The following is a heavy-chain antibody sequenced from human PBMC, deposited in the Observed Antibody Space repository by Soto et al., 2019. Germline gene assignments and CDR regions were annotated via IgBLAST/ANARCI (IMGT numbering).Heavy chain of an antibody. D-gene: IGHD2-21*02. Sequence: SETLSLSCNFSVDSIRIRSYYWGWIRQPRGKGLEWIGSIYYSGSTYNNPSLRSRVSMSIDTSKDQFSLKLKSVTAADTALYFCARQRTSVVTQAYFDVWGPGSMVTVSS. CDR1: VDSIRIRSYY. CDR2: IYYSGST. CDR3: ARQRTSVVTQAYFDV. V-gene: IGHV4-39*01. J-gene: IGHJ4*02.